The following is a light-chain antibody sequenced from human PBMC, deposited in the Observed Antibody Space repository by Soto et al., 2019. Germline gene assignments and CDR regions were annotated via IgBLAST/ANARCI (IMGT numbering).Light chain of an antibody. CDR2: AAS. V-gene: IGKV1-39*01. CDR1: QSISSY. CDR3: QPNYSTPPIT. J-gene: IGKJ5*01. Sequence: DIQMTQSPSSLSASVGDRVTITCRASQSISSYLNWNQQKPGKAPKLLIYAASSLQSGIPSRVSGSGSGTDFTPTISSLQPEDFATYYAQPNYSTPPITFGQGTRLEIK.